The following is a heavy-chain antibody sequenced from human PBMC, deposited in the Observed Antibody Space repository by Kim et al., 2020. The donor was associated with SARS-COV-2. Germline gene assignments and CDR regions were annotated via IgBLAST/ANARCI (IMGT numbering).Heavy chain of an antibody. V-gene: IGHV1-18*01. D-gene: IGHD1-26*01. CDR3: ARDRGKRWELLPFDY. Sequence: QKLQGRVTMTTDTSTGTAYMELRSLRSDDTAVYYCARDRGKRWELLPFDYWGQGTLVTVSS. J-gene: IGHJ4*02.